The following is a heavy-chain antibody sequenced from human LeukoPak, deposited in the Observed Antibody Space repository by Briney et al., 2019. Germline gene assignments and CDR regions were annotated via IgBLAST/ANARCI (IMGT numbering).Heavy chain of an antibody. V-gene: IGHV1-46*01. CDR3: ARGWSGGDCYSRVCRFDP. CDR2: INPSGGST. Sequence: ASVKVSCKASGYTFTSYYMHWVRQAPGQGLEWMGIINPSGGSTSYAQKFQGRVTMTRDTSTSTVYMELSSLRSEDTAVYYCARGWSGGDCYSRVCRFDPWGQGTLVTVSS. D-gene: IGHD2-21*02. CDR1: GYTFTSYY. J-gene: IGHJ5*02.